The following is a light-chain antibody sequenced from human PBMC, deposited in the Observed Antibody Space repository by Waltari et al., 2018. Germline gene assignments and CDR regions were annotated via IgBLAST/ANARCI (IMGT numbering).Light chain of an antibody. CDR2: TDT. Sequence: SHDLTQPPSVSVSPGQTARITCSGDALPTQYAYWFQKKPGQAPVWLIYTDTERPPRFPEGFSGSSSGTTVTLTIAGVQADDEADYYCQSADISSSYRVFGGGTKLSVL. CDR1: ALPTQY. V-gene: IGLV3-25*03. CDR3: QSADISSSYRV. J-gene: IGLJ3*02.